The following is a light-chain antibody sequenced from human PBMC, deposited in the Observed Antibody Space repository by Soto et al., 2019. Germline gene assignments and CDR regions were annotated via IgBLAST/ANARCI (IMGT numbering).Light chain of an antibody. CDR1: QSISSW. V-gene: IGKV1-5*03. J-gene: IGKJ2*01. CDR2: KAS. Sequence: DIQMTQSPSTLSASVGDRVTITCRASQSISSWLAWYQQKPGKAPKLLIYKASSLESGVPPRFSGRGSGTEFTLTISILQPDDFAPYSCQQYSGWYTFGQGTKLEIK. CDR3: QQYSGWYT.